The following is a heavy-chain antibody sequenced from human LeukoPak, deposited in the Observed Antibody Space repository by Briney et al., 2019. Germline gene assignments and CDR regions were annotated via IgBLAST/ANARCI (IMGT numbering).Heavy chain of an antibody. CDR2: IIPILGIA. V-gene: IGHV1-69*02. CDR3: ARVAKWSGRSNDFDI. Sequence: SVKVSCKASGGTFSSYTISWVRQAPGQGLEWMGRIIPILGIANYAQKFQGRVTITADKSTSTAYMELSSLRSEDTAVYYCARVAKWSGRSNDFDIWGQGTMVTVSS. D-gene: IGHD2-15*01. CDR1: GGTFSSYT. J-gene: IGHJ3*02.